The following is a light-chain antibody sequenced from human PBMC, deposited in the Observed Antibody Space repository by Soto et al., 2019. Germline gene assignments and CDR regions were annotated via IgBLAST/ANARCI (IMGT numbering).Light chain of an antibody. J-gene: IGKJ1*01. Sequence: DLEMAQSPSSLSASVGDRLTITCRASQGSSTYLNWYQQKPGKAPKXXIYAASSLQSGGPSRFSGSGSETDVTLTISSRQHEDVATYSCQQSYSTTWTFGQGTKVDIK. CDR3: QQSYSTTWT. CDR1: QGSSTY. CDR2: AAS. V-gene: IGKV1-39*01.